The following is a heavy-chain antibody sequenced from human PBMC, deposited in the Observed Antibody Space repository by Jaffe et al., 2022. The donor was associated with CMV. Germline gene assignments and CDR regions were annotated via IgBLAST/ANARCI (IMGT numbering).Heavy chain of an antibody. D-gene: IGHD4-17*01. J-gene: IGHJ6*02. V-gene: IGHV3-9*01. CDR2: ISWNSGSI. CDR1: GFTFDDYA. CDR3: AKGYGDYEPYYYYGMDV. Sequence: EVQLVESGGGLVQPGRSLRLSCAASGFTFDDYAMHWVRQAPGKGLEWVSGISWNSGSIGYADSVKGRFTISRDNAKNSLYLQMNSLRAEDTALYYCAKGYGDYEPYYYYGMDVWGQGTTVTVSS.